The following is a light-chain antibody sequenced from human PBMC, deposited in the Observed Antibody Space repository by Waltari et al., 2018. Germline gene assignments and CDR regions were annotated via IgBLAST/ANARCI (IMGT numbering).Light chain of an antibody. CDR3: QQRSKWFT. J-gene: IGKJ4*01. Sequence: EVVLTQSPATLALSPGERATLSCRASQSVSSYLAWYQQKPGQAPRLLIYDASKRATGIPARFTGSGSGTHFTLTIGSLEPEDFAVYYCQQRSKWFTFGGGTKVEIK. V-gene: IGKV3-11*01. CDR2: DAS. CDR1: QSVSSY.